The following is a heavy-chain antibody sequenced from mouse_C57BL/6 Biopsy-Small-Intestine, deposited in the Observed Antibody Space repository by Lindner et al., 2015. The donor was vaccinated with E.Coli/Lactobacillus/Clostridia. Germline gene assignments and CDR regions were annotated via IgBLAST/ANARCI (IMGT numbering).Heavy chain of an antibody. D-gene: IGHD2-4*01. V-gene: IGHV5-6*01. Sequence: VQLQESGGDLVKPGGSLKLSCAASGFTFSSYGMSWVRQTPDKRLEWVATISSGGSYTYYPDSVKGRFTISRDNAKNTLYLQMSHLKSEDTAMYYCARDNDYAWFAYWGQGTLVTVSA. J-gene: IGHJ3*01. CDR2: ISSGGSYT. CDR3: ARDNDYAWFAY. CDR1: GFTFSSYG.